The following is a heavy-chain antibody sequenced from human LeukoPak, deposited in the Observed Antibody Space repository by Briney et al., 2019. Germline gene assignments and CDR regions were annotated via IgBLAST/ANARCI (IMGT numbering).Heavy chain of an antibody. CDR1: GGSISSGGYY. Sequence: PSQTLSLTSTVSGGSISSGGYYWSWIRQHPGKGLEWIGYIYYSGSTYYNPSLKSLVTISVDTSKNQFSLKLSSVTAADPAVYYCARVPGRHYYYYMDVWGKGTTVTVSS. CDR3: ARVPGRHYYYYMDV. D-gene: IGHD3-10*01. V-gene: IGHV4-31*01. CDR2: IYYSGST. J-gene: IGHJ6*03.